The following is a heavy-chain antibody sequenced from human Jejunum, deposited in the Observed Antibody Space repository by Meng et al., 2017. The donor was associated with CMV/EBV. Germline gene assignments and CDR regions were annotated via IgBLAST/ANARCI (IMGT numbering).Heavy chain of an antibody. J-gene: IGHJ4*02. CDR1: GYTIMNYP. V-gene: IGHV3-30-3*01. Sequence: AASGYTIMNYPIDWVRQAPGKGLEGVAGVSSDGTSTFLADSVKGRFSISRDNSKNTVYLQMDSLSGEDTAVYYCARQNDYMNYFDSWGRGTLVTVSS. CDR3: ARQNDYMNYFDS. D-gene: IGHD4-11*01. CDR2: VSSDGTST.